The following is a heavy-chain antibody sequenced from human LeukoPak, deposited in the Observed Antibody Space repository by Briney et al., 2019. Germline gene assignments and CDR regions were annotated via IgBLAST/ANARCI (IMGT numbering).Heavy chain of an antibody. CDR3: AKGYSSRRGAFDI. V-gene: IGHV3-23*01. Sequence: GGSLRLSCAASGFTFSSYAMSWVRQAPGKGLEWVSGIVGSGVSTYYADSVKGRSTISRDNSKNTLYLQMNSLRADDTAVYYCAKGYSSRRGAFDIWGQGTMVTVFS. CDR1: GFTFSSYA. CDR2: IVGSGVST. D-gene: IGHD6-13*01. J-gene: IGHJ3*02.